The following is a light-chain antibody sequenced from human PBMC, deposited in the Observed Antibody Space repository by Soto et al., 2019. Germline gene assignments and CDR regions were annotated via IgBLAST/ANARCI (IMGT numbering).Light chain of an antibody. J-gene: IGLJ3*02. CDR3: GTWDNSLTAGV. CDR1: SSNIGSRS. V-gene: IGLV1-51*02. Sequence: QSVLTQPPSVSAAAGQKVTISCSGSSSNIGSRSVSWYQQFPGTAPKLLIYEYNKRPSGIPDRFSGSSSGTSATLVITGLQTGDEADYYCGTWDNSLTAGVFGGGTKLTVL. CDR2: EYN.